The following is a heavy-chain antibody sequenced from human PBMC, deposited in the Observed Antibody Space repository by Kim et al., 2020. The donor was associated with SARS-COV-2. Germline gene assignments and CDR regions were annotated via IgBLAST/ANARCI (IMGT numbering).Heavy chain of an antibody. Sequence: YSPSFQGHVTISADKSISTAYRQWSSLKASDTAMYYCAKALPAGYYGMDVWGQGTTVTVSS. J-gene: IGHJ6*02. V-gene: IGHV5-10-1*01. CDR3: AKALPAGYYGMDV.